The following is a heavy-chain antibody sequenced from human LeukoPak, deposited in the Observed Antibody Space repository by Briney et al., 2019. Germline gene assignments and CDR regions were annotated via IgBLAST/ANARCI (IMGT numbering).Heavy chain of an antibody. CDR2: IWYDGSNK. Sequence: GRSLRLSCAASGFTFSSYGMHWVRQAPGKGLAWVAVIWYDGSNKYYADSVKGRFTISRDNSKNTLYLQMNSLRAEDTAVYYCAKGGYDSSGYSFDPWGQGTLVTVSS. V-gene: IGHV3-33*06. J-gene: IGHJ5*02. CDR3: AKGGYDSSGYSFDP. D-gene: IGHD3-22*01. CDR1: GFTFSSYG.